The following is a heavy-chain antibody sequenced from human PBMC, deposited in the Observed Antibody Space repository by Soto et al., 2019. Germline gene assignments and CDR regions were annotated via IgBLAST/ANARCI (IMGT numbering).Heavy chain of an antibody. CDR1: GFTFSSYA. CDR2: ISGSGGST. Sequence: EVQLLESGGGLVQPGGSLRLSCAASGFTFSSYAMSWVRQAPGKGLEWVSAISGSGGSTYYADSVKGRFTISRDNSKNVLYLQMNSLRAEGTAVYYCAKDLYYDFWSGYSIDYWGQGTLVTVSS. D-gene: IGHD3-3*01. CDR3: AKDLYYDFWSGYSIDY. V-gene: IGHV3-23*01. J-gene: IGHJ4*02.